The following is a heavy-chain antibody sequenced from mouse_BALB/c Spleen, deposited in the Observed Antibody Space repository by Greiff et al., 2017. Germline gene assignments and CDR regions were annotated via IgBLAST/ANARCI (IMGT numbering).Heavy chain of an antibody. Sequence: QVQLQQPGAELVRPGASVKLSCKASGYTFTSYWINWVKQRPGQGLEWIGNIYPSDSYTNYNQKFKDKATLTVDKSSSTAYMQLSSPTSEDSAVYYCTRGGYRDAMDYWGQGTSVTVSS. V-gene: IGHV1-69*02. CDR3: TRGGYRDAMDY. J-gene: IGHJ4*01. D-gene: IGHD2-14*01. CDR1: GYTFTSYW. CDR2: IYPSDSYT.